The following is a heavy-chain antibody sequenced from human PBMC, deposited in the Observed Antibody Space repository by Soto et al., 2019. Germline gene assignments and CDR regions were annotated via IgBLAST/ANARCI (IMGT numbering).Heavy chain of an antibody. CDR1: GCSISSDDW. Sequence: QVQLQESGPGLVKPSGTLSLTCAVSGCSISSDDWWTWVRQTPGKGLEWIGEIYHSGTTNYNPSLMSRVTMAVGKAKSQFAVRLDSVTAADTAVYYCARSDCYGVCRGKWLDPWGQGILFTVSS. J-gene: IGHJ5*02. CDR2: IYHSGTT. V-gene: IGHV4-4*02. D-gene: IGHD2-21*02. CDR3: ARSDCYGVCRGKWLDP.